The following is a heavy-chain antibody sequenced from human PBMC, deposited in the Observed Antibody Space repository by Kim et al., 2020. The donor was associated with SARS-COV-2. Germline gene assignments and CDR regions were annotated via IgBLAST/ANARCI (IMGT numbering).Heavy chain of an antibody. CDR3: ARGVGSDV. V-gene: IGHV4-34*01. D-gene: IGHD2-2*03. Sequence: SGTTTYTPSLKSRVTISVDSSKNQFSLMLRSVTAADTAVYYCARGVGSDVWGKGTTVTVSS. J-gene: IGHJ6*04. CDR2: SGTT.